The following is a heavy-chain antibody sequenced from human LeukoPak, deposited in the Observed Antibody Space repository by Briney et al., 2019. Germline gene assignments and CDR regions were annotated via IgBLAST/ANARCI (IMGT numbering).Heavy chain of an antibody. D-gene: IGHD2-2*01. V-gene: IGHV3-30*03. Sequence: GGSLRLSCAVSGFTFSSYGMHWVRQAPGKGLEWVAAISYDGSSKYYADSVKGRFTISRDNSKNTLYLQMNSLRAEDTAVYYCARGGAAIGEYWGQGTLVTVSS. CDR3: ARGGAAIGEY. CDR2: ISYDGSSK. CDR1: GFTFSSYG. J-gene: IGHJ4*02.